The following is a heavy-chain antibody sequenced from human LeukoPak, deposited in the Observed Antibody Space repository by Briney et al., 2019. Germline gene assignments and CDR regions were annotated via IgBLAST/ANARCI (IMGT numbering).Heavy chain of an antibody. CDR1: GYSFTSYW. V-gene: IGHV5-51*01. D-gene: IGHD3-9*01. J-gene: IGHJ4*02. CDR2: IYPGDSDT. CDR3: ARLSGGYYDILTGYLNPHGY. Sequence: GESLKISCKGSGYSFTSYWIGWVRQMPGKGLEWMGIIYPGDSDTRYSPSFQGQVTISADKSISTAYLQWSSLKASDTAMYYCARLSGGYYDILTGYLNPHGYWGQGTLVTVSS.